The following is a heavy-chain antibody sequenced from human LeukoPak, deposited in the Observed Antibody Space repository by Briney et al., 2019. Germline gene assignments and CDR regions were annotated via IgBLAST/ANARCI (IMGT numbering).Heavy chain of an antibody. J-gene: IGHJ4*02. V-gene: IGHV3-30-3*01. Sequence: GGSLRLSCAASGFTFSSYAMHWVRQVPGKGLEWVAVISYDGSNKYYADSVKGRFTISRDNSKNTLYLQMNSLRAEDTAVYYCARDPFGRATIPDYWGQGTLVTVSS. D-gene: IGHD1-26*01. CDR3: ARDPFGRATIPDY. CDR1: GFTFSSYA. CDR2: ISYDGSNK.